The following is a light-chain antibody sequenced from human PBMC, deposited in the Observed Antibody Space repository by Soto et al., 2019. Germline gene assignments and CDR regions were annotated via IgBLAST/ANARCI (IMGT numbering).Light chain of an antibody. CDR3: QQSYSPLAFT. Sequence: DIQMTQSPSSLSASVGDRVTITCRASKTIRTYLNWYQQKPGTAPTLLIFAASSLQTGVPSRFSGSGSGTDFTLTISSLQPEDFATYYCQQSYSPLAFTFGGGTKVESK. J-gene: IGKJ4*01. V-gene: IGKV1-39*01. CDR2: AAS. CDR1: KTIRTY.